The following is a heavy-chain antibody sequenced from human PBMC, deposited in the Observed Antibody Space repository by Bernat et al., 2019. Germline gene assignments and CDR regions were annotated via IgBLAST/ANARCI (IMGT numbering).Heavy chain of an antibody. J-gene: IGHJ6*02. V-gene: IGHV3-30*18. CDR3: AKVYGSGDRYYYGMAV. CDR1: GFTFSSYG. Sequence: QVQLVESGGGVVQPGRSLRLSCAASGFTFSSYGMHWVRQAPGKGLEWVAVISYDGSNKYYADSVKGRFTISRDNSKNTLYLQMNSLRAEDTAVYYCAKVYGSGDRYYYGMAVWGQGTTVTVSS. CDR2: ISYDGSNK. D-gene: IGHD3-10*01.